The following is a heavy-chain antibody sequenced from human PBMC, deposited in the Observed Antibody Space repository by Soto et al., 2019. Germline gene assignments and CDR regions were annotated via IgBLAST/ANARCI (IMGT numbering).Heavy chain of an antibody. CDR1: GFTLSSTG. D-gene: IGHD6-19*01. CDR3: AKVWGSSGWFNWFDP. J-gene: IGHJ5*02. V-gene: IGHV3-30*18. CDR2: ISYDGSNT. Sequence: QVQLVESGGGVVQPGRSLRLSCVASGFTLSSTGMHWVRQASGKGLEWVAMISYDGSNTFYADFVKGRFTISRDNSWNTLYRQMDSLRPEDRSVYYCAKVWGSSGWFNWFDPWCQGTLVTVSS.